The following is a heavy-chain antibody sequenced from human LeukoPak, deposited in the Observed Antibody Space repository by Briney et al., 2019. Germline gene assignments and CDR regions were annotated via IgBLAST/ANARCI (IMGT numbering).Heavy chain of an antibody. V-gene: IGHV3-11*04. CDR2: ISSSGSTI. Sequence: AGGSLRLSCAASGFTFSDYYMSWIRQAPGKGLEWVSYISSSGSTIYYADSVKGRFTISRDNAKNSLYLQMNSLRAEDTAVYYCARERRGYCSSTRCSWFDPWGQGTLVTVSS. CDR3: ARERRGYCSSTRCSWFDP. CDR1: GFTFSDYY. D-gene: IGHD2-2*01. J-gene: IGHJ5*02.